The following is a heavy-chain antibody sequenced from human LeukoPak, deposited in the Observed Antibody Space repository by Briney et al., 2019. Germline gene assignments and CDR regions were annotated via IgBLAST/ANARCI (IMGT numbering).Heavy chain of an antibody. J-gene: IGHJ4*02. CDR1: GASISGSGYY. V-gene: IGHV4-39*07. D-gene: IGHD5-24*01. CDR2: IYHSGST. Sequence: SETLSLTCAVSGASISGSGYYWGWIRQPPGKGLEWIGSIYHSGSTYYNPSLKSRVTISVDTSKNQFSLKLSSVTAADTAVYYCARDRMAASMRVNFDYWGQGTLVTVSS. CDR3: ARDRMAASMRVNFDY.